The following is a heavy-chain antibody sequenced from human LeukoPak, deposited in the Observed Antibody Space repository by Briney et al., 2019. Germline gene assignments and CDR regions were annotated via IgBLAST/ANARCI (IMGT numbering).Heavy chain of an antibody. CDR3: ARIHRYCSGGACYVLDN. V-gene: IGHV4-4*02. Sequence: GSLRLSCAASGFTFSNAWMNWVRQAPGKGLEWIGTIYYSGSTYYNPSLKSRVSISVDTSKNQFSLQLSSVTAADTAVYYCARIHRYCSGGACYVLDNWGQGTLVAVSS. D-gene: IGHD2-15*01. J-gene: IGHJ4*02. CDR1: GFTFSNAW. CDR2: IYYSGST.